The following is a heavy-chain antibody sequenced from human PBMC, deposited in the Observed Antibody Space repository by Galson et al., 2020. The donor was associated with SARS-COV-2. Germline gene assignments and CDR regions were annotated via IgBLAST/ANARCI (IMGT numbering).Heavy chain of an antibody. Sequence: SETLSLTCTVSGGSVSDGDYYWNWIRQAPGKGLEWIAYVYYSGNTKYNPSLKSRVTITLDTSKNQFSLNLSSVTAADSAVYYCARVLRRIAVSGWFYFDNWGQGTQVTVSS. CDR1: GGSVSDGDYY. J-gene: IGHJ4*02. CDR2: VYYSGNT. V-gene: IGHV4-61*08. CDR3: ARVLRRIAVSGWFYFDN. D-gene: IGHD6-19*01.